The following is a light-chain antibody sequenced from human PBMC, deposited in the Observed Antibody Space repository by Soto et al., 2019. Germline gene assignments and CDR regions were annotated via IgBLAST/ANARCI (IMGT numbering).Light chain of an antibody. Sequence: QSALTQPASVSGSPGQSITISCTAASSDVGNNNLVSWYQHHPGKAPQLIIHDVNKRPSGVSTRFSGSKSGNTASLTIAGLQAEDEAEYYCCSYAGINTFYVFGTGTKVTVL. CDR2: DVN. V-gene: IGLV2-23*02. CDR3: CSYAGINTFYV. CDR1: SSDVGNNNL. J-gene: IGLJ1*01.